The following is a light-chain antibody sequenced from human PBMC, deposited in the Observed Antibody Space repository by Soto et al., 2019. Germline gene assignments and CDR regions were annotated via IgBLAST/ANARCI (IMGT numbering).Light chain of an antibody. CDR2: GAS. CDR3: QQYGGSPRT. CDR1: QNVRSNF. V-gene: IGKV3-20*01. Sequence: EIVLTQSPGTLSLSPGERATLSCRASQNVRSNFLAWYQQKHGQAPRLVIFGASNRATGIPDRFSGSGSGKDFTLTISRREPEEFAVYYCQQYGGSPRTFGQVTKLEIK. J-gene: IGKJ2*02.